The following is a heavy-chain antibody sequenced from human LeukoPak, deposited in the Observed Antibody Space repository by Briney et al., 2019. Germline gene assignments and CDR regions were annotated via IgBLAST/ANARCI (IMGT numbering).Heavy chain of an antibody. D-gene: IGHD2-2*01. CDR1: GGSLSSYY. Sequence: SETLSLTCTVSGGSLSSYYWSWIRQPPGKGLEGIGYIYYSGSTNYNPSLKSRVTISVDTSKNQFSLKLSSVTAADTAVYYCARVPVVPAANDYYYYGMDVWGQGTTVTVSS. J-gene: IGHJ6*02. CDR2: IYYSGST. V-gene: IGHV4-59*01. CDR3: ARVPVVPAANDYYYYGMDV.